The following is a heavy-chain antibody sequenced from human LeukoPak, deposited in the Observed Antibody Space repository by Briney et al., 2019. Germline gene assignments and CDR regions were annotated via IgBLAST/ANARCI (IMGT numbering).Heavy chain of an antibody. CDR1: GGSISSYY. D-gene: IGHD3-16*01. J-gene: IGHJ4*02. V-gene: IGHV4-59*01. Sequence: SETLSLTCTVSGGSISSYYWSWIRQPPGKGLEWIGYIYYSGSTNYNPSLKSRVTISVDTSKNQFSLKLSSVTAADTAVYYCARDRYDYVWGSYVPTYYFDYWGQGTLVTVPS. CDR3: ARDRYDYVWGSYVPTYYFDY. CDR2: IYYSGST.